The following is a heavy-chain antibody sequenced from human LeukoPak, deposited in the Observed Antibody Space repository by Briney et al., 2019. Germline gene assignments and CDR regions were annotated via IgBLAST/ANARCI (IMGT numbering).Heavy chain of an antibody. D-gene: IGHD3-9*01. CDR1: GFTFSSYS. CDR3: ARGGVLRYFDCFDY. Sequence: GGSLRLSCAASGFTFSSYSMNWVRQAPGKGLEWVSSISSSSSYIYYADSVKGRFTISRDNAKNSLYLQMNSLRAEDTAVYYCARGGVLRYFDCFDYWGQGTLVTVSS. J-gene: IGHJ4*02. V-gene: IGHV3-21*01. CDR2: ISSSSSYI.